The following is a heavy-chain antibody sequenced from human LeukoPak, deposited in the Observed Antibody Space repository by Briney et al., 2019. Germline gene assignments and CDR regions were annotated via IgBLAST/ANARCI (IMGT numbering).Heavy chain of an antibody. D-gene: IGHD6-19*01. J-gene: IGHJ4*02. V-gene: IGHV3-23*01. CDR1: GFTFSSYA. Sequence: GGSLRLSCAASGFTFSSYAVSWVRQAPGKGLEWVSAISGSGGSTYYADSVKGRFTISRDNSKNTLYLQMNSLRAEDTAVYYCANSHRPTGYSSGWGQGTLVTVSS. CDR2: ISGSGGST. CDR3: ANSHRPTGYSSG.